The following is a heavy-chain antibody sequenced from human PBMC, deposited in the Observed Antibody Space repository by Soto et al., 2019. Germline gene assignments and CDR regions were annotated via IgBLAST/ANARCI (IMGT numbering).Heavy chain of an antibody. V-gene: IGHV3-13*01. D-gene: IGHD3-16*01. J-gene: IGHJ4*02. CDR1: GFTFSSYD. Sequence: PGGSLRLSCAASGFTFSSYDMHWVRQATGKGLEWVSAIGTAGDTYYPGSVKGRFTISRENAKNSLYLQMNSLRAGDTAVYYCARAIDSLGGRRKGEFDYWGQGT. CDR3: ARAIDSLGGRRKGEFDY. CDR2: IGTAGDT.